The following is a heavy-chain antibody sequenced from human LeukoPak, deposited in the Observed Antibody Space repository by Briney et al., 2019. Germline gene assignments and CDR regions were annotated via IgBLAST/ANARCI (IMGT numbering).Heavy chain of an antibody. CDR3: AKDRVVRGVRGAFDI. CDR1: GFTFSSYA. D-gene: IGHD3-10*01. V-gene: IGHV3-23*01. Sequence: GGSLRLSCAASGFTFSSYAMRWVRQAPGKGLEWVSAISGSGGSTYYADSVKGRFTISRDNSKNTLYLQMNSLRAEDTAVYYCAKDRVVRGVRGAFDIWGQGTMVTVSS. J-gene: IGHJ3*02. CDR2: ISGSGGST.